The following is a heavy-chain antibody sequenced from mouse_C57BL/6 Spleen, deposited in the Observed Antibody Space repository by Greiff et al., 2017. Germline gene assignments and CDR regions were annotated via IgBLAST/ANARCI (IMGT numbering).Heavy chain of an antibody. D-gene: IGHD2-5*01. V-gene: IGHV1-69*01. J-gene: IGHJ2*01. CDR1: GYTFTSYW. Sequence: QVQLQQPGAELVMPGASVKLSCKASGYTFTSYWLHWVKQRPGQGLEWIGEIDPSDSYTNYNQKFKGKSTLTVDKSSSTAYMQLSSLTSEDSAVYYCARSYSNPFDYWGQCATLTVSS. CDR2: IDPSDSYT. CDR3: ARSYSNPFDY.